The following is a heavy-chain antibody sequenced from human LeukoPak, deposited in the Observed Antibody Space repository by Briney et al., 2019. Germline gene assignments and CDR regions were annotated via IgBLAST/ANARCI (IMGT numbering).Heavy chain of an antibody. D-gene: IGHD6-13*01. CDR2: LSGSGGNT. Sequence: SGGSLRLSCAASGFTFSSYAMGWVRQAPGKGLEWVSTLSGSGGNTYYTDSVKGRFTISRDNSKNTLYLQMHSLRAEDTAQYYCAKDIAAAALDYWGQGTLVTVSS. CDR1: GFTFSSYA. CDR3: AKDIAAAALDY. V-gene: IGHV3-23*01. J-gene: IGHJ4*02.